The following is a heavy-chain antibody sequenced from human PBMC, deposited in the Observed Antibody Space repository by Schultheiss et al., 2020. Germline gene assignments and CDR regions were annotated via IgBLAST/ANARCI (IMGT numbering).Heavy chain of an antibody. CDR2: ISWNSGSI. D-gene: IGHD2-21*02. J-gene: IGHJ6*02. CDR1: GFTFDDYA. V-gene: IGHV3-9*01. CDR3: ARAGDIVVVTTYYYYGMDV. Sequence: GGSLRLSCAASGFTFDDYAMHWVRQAPGKGLEWVSGISWNSGSIGYADSVKGRFTISRDNAKNSLYLQMNSLRAEDTAVYYCARAGDIVVVTTYYYYGMDVWGQGHTVTVAS.